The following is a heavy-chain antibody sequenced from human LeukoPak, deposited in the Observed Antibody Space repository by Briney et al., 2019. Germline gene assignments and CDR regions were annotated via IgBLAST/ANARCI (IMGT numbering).Heavy chain of an antibody. J-gene: IGHJ4*02. CDR2: ISGSVGST. CDR1: GFTFSSYA. D-gene: IGHD3-22*01. Sequence: GGSLRLSCAASGFTFSSYAMSWVRQAPGKGLEWVSAISGSVGSTYYAGSVRGRFTISRDNSKNTLYLQMNSLRAEDTAVYYCAKGLRGTGCYYDSSGYSFDYWGQGTLVTVSS. CDR3: AKGLRGTGCYYDSSGYSFDY. V-gene: IGHV3-23*01.